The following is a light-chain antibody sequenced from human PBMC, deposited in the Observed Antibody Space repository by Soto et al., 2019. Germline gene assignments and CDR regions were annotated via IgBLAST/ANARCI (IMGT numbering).Light chain of an antibody. J-gene: IGKJ1*01. CDR3: QQRSNWPWT. CDR1: QSVSSY. Sequence: EIVLTQSPVTLSLSPGERATLSCRASQSVSSYLAWYQQKPGQAPRLLIYDASKRVTGIPARFSGRGSVTDFTLTISRLEPEDFAVYYCQQRSNWPWTFGQGTKVEIK. V-gene: IGKV3-11*01. CDR2: DAS.